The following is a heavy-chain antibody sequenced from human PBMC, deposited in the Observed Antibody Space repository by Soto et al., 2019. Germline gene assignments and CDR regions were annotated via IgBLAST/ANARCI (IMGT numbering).Heavy chain of an antibody. Sequence: SQTLSLTCAISGDSVSTNSASWNWIRQSPSRGLEWLGRTYYRSTWYYDYAESVKSRITINPATSKNQFSLQLSSVTPEDTAVYYCARGRDQWLVLFDSWGQGTLVTVSS. J-gene: IGHJ4*02. V-gene: IGHV6-1*01. CDR3: ARGRDQWLVLFDS. CDR2: TYYRSTWYY. CDR1: GDSVSTNSAS. D-gene: IGHD6-19*01.